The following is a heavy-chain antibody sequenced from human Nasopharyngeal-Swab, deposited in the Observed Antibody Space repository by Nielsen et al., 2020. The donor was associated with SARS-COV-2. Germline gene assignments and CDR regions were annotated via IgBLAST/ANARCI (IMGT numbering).Heavy chain of an antibody. D-gene: IGHD3-3*01. V-gene: IGHV3-7*01. J-gene: IGHJ5*02. CDR1: GFTFSSYW. CDR2: IKQDGSEK. CDR3: ADSRTSIFVS. Sequence: GESLKISCAASGFTFSSYWMSWVRQAPGKGLEWVANIKQDGSEKYYVDSVKGRFTISRDNAKNSLYLQMNSLRAEDTAVYYCADSRTSIFVSWGQGTLVTVSS.